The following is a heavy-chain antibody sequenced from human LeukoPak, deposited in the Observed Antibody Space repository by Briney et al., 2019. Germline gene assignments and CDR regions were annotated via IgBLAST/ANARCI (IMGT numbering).Heavy chain of an antibody. CDR3: ASHSSSWYGFDY. CDR1: GFTASSNH. J-gene: IGHJ4*02. V-gene: IGHV3-53*01. D-gene: IGHD6-13*01. Sequence: RGSLRLSCAASGFTASSNHTSWVRHAPGKGLEWVSVIYSGGSTYYADYVKGRFTISRDNSKNTLYLQINSLRAGDTAVYYCASHSSSWYGFDYWGQGTLVTVSS. CDR2: IYSGGST.